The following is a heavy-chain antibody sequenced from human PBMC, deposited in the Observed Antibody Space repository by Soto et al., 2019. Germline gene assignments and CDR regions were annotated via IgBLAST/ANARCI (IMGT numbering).Heavy chain of an antibody. CDR1: GYTFTNYG. V-gene: IGHV1-18*04. J-gene: IGHJ4*02. CDR3: ARGGGIYSSSWPIDY. D-gene: IGHD6-13*01. Sequence: ASVKVSCKASGYTFTNYGISWVRQAPGQGLEWLGWTGAYNGNTNYAQKLLGRVSMTIXTSXSXXXLXLXXLRSDDTAVYYCARGGGIYSSSWPIDYWGQGTLVTVSS. CDR2: TGAYNGNT.